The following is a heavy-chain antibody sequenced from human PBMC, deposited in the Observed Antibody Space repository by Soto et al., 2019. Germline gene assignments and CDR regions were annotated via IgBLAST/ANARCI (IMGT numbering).Heavy chain of an antibody. CDR1: GFSVSGNY. CDR3: ATGGFGRFFFCMYYFDL. J-gene: IGHJ4*02. Sequence: PGGSLRLSCAASGFSVSGNYMSWVRQAPGKGLEWVSILYTGGSTYFEDSVKGRFTISRDESTNTVYLQMNNLRAEDTAVYYCATGGFGRFFFCMYYFDLWGQGTPVTVSS. D-gene: IGHD3-16*01. V-gene: IGHV3-53*01. CDR2: LYTGGST.